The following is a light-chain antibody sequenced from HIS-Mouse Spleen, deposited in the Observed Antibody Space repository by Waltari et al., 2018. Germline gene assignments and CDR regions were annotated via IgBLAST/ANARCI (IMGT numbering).Light chain of an antibody. Sequence: SYELTQPSSVSVSPGQTARITCPGDVLAKKYARWFQQKPGQAPVLVIYKDSKRPSGIPERFSGSSSGTTVTLTISGAQVEDEADYYCYSAADNNVVFGGGTKLTVL. CDR3: YSAADNNVV. CDR2: KDS. J-gene: IGLJ2*01. CDR1: VLAKKY. V-gene: IGLV3-27*01.